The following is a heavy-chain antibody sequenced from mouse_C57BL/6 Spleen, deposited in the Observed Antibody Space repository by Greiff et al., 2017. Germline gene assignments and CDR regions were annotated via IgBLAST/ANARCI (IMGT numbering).Heavy chain of an antibody. V-gene: IGHV14-4*01. J-gene: IGHJ3*01. CDR3: TTYYSNAY. CDR2: IDPENGDT. D-gene: IGHD2-5*01. Sequence: VHVKQSGAELVRPGASVKLSCTASGFNIKDDYMHWVKQRPEQGLEWIGWIDPENGDTEYASKFQGKATITADTSSNTAYLQLSSLTSEDTAVYYCTTYYSNAYWGQGTLVTVSA. CDR1: GFNIKDDY.